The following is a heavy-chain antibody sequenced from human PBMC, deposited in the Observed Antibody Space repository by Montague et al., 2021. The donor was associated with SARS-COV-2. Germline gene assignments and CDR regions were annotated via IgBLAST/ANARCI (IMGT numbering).Heavy chain of an antibody. CDR1: GASISSSNW. V-gene: IGHV4-4*02. J-gene: IGHJ6*02. D-gene: IGHD3-9*01. CDR3: ARQPVLRYFDWLSAAYGMDV. Sequence: SETLSLTCAVSGASISSSNWWSWVRQPPGKGLDWIGEIYHSGSTYYNPSLKSRVTISVDTSKNQFSLKLSSVTAADTAVYYCARQPVLRYFDWLSAAYGMDVWGQGTTVTVSS. CDR2: IYHSGST.